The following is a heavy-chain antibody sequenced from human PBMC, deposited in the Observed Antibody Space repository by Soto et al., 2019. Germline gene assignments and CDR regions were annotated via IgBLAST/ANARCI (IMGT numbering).Heavy chain of an antibody. D-gene: IGHD3-3*01. CDR1: GYDFTGYW. CDR2: INPKSGGT. J-gene: IGHJ6*02. Sequence: QVQLVQSGAEVKKPGASVKVSCKASGYDFTGYWMHWVRQAPGQGLEWMGWINPKSGGTKYVEKFQDRVTLTRDTSITTSYMELRRLRSDDTAVYYCARDRDFWSGYNVKPYGMDVWGQGTTVTVSS. CDR3: ARDRDFWSGYNVKPYGMDV. V-gene: IGHV1-2*02.